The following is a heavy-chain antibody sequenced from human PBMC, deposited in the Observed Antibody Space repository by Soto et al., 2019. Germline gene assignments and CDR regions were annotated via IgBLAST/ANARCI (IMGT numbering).Heavy chain of an antibody. Sequence: QVQLVQSGAEVKKPGSSVKVSCKASGGTFSSYAISWVRQAPGQGLEWMGGIIPIFGTANYAQKFQGRVTITADESTSTAYMELSSLRSEDTAVYYRAREQYVKAAAGRAGWFDPWGQGTLVTVSS. J-gene: IGHJ5*02. CDR3: AREQYVKAAAGRAGWFDP. D-gene: IGHD6-13*01. CDR2: IIPIFGTA. V-gene: IGHV1-69*01. CDR1: GGTFSSYA.